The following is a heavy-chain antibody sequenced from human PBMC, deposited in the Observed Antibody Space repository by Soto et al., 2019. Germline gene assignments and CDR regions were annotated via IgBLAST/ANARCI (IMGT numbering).Heavy chain of an antibody. J-gene: IGHJ3*02. CDR3: AREGYLKSYSSGWYRAFAI. D-gene: IGHD6-19*01. CDR2: MNPNSGNT. V-gene: IGHV1-8*01. Sequence: GASVKVSCKASGYTFTSYDINWVRQATGQGLEWMGWMNPNSGNTGYAQKFQGRVTMTRNTSISTAYMELSSLRSEDTAVYYCAREGYLKSYSSGWYRAFAIWGQGTMVTVSS. CDR1: GYTFTSYD.